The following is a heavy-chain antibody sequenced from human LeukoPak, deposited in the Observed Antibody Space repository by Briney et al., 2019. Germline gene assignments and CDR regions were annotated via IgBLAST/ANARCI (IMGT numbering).Heavy chain of an antibody. CDR3: ARFMIVVPAAPRGWFDP. Sequence: SEALSLTCTVSGVSISSSSYYWAWIRQPPGKGLEWIGSIYYSGSIYYNPYLKSRVTISMDTSKNQFPLKLSSVTAADTAVYYCARFMIVVPAAPRGWFDPWGQGTLVTVSS. CDR2: IYYSGSI. J-gene: IGHJ5*02. V-gene: IGHV4-39*01. D-gene: IGHD2-2*01. CDR1: GVSISSSSYY.